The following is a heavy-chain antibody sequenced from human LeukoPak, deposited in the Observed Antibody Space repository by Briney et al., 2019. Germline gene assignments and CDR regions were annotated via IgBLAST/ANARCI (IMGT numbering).Heavy chain of an antibody. CDR1: GGSFSSGDYY. CDR2: IYYSGST. Sequence: SQTLSLTCTVSGGSFSSGDYYWSWIRQPPGKGLEWIGYIYYSGSTYYNPSLKSRVTISVDTSKNQFSLKLSSVTAADTAVYYCARVFYGSGSYYRRYYYYGMDVWGQGTTVTVSS. CDR3: ARVFYGSGSYYRRYYYYGMDV. V-gene: IGHV4-30-4*01. D-gene: IGHD3-10*01. J-gene: IGHJ6*02.